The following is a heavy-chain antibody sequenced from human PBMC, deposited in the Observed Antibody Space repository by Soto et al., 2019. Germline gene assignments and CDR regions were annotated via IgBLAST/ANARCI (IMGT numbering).Heavy chain of an antibody. V-gene: IGHV3-73*01. D-gene: IGHD3-3*01. J-gene: IGHJ4*02. CDR1: EITFSGSA. CDR3: TMGPSNYHFWSGYLVPFDY. CDR2: IRSKANSYAT. Sequence: LRLSCAASEITFSGSAMHWVRQASGKGLEWVGRIRSKANSYATAYAASVKGRFTISRDDSKNTAYLQMNSLKPEDPAVYYCTMGPSNYHFWSGYLVPFDYWGQGTLVTVSS.